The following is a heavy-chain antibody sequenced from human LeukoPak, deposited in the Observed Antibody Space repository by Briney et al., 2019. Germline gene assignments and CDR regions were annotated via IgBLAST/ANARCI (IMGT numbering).Heavy chain of an antibody. CDR2: IYYSGST. J-gene: IGHJ4*02. CDR1: GYSISSGYY. V-gene: IGHV4-38-2*02. Sequence: SETLSLTCTVSGYSISSGYYWGWIRQPPGKGLEWIGYIYYSGSTNYNPSLKSRVTISVDTSKNQFSLKLSSVTAADTAVYYCAREGLPYGAYDYWGQGTLVTVSS. D-gene: IGHD3-16*01. CDR3: AREGLPYGAYDY.